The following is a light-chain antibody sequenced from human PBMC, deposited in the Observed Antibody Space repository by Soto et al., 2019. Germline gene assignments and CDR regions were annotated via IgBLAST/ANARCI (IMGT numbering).Light chain of an antibody. CDR2: DAS. Sequence: DIQMTQSPSTLSASVGDRVTISRRASQNINDYLAWYQQKPGKSPKALIYDASTLDSGVPSRFSGSGSGTEFTLTISSLQADDFATYFCQQYKSHRTFGQGTKVDIK. CDR3: QQYKSHRT. V-gene: IGKV1-5*01. J-gene: IGKJ1*01. CDR1: QNINDY.